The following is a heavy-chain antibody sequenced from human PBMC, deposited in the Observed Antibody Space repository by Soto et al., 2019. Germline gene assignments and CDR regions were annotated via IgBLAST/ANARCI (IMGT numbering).Heavy chain of an antibody. D-gene: IGHD3-22*01. V-gene: IGHV4-30-2*01. CDR3: ARVRREYDNSGPVDY. Sequence: SETLSLTCAVSGVSISSGDFSWNWIQQPPGKGLEYIGYIYYGGSTYYNPSLQSRVTMSVDRSRNQFSLKLNSVTAADTAVYYCARVRREYDNSGPVDYWGQGTLVTVSS. CDR2: IYYGGST. CDR1: GVSISSGDFS. J-gene: IGHJ4*02.